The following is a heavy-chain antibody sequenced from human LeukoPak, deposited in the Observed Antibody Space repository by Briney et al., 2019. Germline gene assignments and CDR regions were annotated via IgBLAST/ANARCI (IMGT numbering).Heavy chain of an antibody. D-gene: IGHD6-13*01. Sequence: PGGSLRLSCAASGFTFSSYSMNWARQAPGKGLEWVSYISSSSSTIYYADSVKGRFTISRDNAKNSLYLQMNSLRAEDTAVYYCVASTGYSSSWFYFDYWGQGTLVTVSS. J-gene: IGHJ4*02. V-gene: IGHV3-48*01. CDR2: ISSSSSTI. CDR1: GFTFSSYS. CDR3: VASTGYSSSWFYFDY.